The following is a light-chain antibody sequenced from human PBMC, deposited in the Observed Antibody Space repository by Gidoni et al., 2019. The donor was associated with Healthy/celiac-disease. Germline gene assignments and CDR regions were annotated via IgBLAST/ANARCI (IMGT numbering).Light chain of an antibody. CDR2: GAS. V-gene: IGKV3-20*01. J-gene: IGKJ1*01. CDR3: QQYGSSPWT. Sequence: EIVLPQSPGTLSLSPVERATLSCRASQSVSSSYLAWYQQKPGQAPRLLIDGASSRATGIPDRCSGSGSGTDFTLTISRLEPEDFAVYYCQQYGSSPWTFGQGTKVEIK. CDR1: QSVSSSY.